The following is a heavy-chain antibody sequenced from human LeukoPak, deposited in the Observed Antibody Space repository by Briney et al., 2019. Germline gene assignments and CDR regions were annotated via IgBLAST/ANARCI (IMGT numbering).Heavy chain of an antibody. CDR2: FDPEDGET. J-gene: IGHJ3*02. D-gene: IGHD1/OR15-1a*01. CDR1: GYTLTELS. CDR3: ATGQLKEPREHPWDAFDI. Sequence: ASVKVSCKVSGYTLTELSMHWVRQAPGKGLEWMGGFDPEDGETIYAQKFQGRVTMTEDTSTDTAYMELSSLRSEDTAVYYCATGQLKEPREHPWDAFDIWGQGTMVTVSS. V-gene: IGHV1-24*01.